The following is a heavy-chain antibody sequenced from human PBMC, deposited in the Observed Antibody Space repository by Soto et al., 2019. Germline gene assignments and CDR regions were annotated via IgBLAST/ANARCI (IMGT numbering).Heavy chain of an antibody. Sequence: SQTLSLTCAISGDSVSSNSAAWNWIRQSPSRGLEWLGRTYYRSKWYNDYAVSVKSRITINPDTSKNQFSLQLNSVTPEDTAVYYCARGDGAGYSYGYYYYGMDVWGQGTTVTVSS. J-gene: IGHJ6*02. V-gene: IGHV6-1*01. CDR2: TYYRSKWYN. D-gene: IGHD5-18*01. CDR1: GDSVSSNSAA. CDR3: ARGDGAGYSYGYYYYGMDV.